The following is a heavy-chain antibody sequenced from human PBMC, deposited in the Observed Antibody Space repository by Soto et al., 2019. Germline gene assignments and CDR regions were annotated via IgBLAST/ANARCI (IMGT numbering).Heavy chain of an antibody. CDR2: INPNSGGT. Sequence: ASVKVSCKASGYTFTGYYMHWVRQAPGQGLEWMGWINPNSGGTNYAQKFQGRVTMTRDTSISTAYMELSRLRSDDTAVYYCARDRSHYDILTGYDYWGQGTLVTV. V-gene: IGHV1-2*02. CDR3: ARDRSHYDILTGYDY. D-gene: IGHD3-9*01. CDR1: GYTFTGYY. J-gene: IGHJ4*02.